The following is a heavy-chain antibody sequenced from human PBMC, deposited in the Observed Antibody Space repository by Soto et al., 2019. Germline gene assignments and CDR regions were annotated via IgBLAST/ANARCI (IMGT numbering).Heavy chain of an antibody. J-gene: IGHJ4*02. Sequence: SATLSLTCSVSGGSISGSYWSWIRQSPGKGLEWLGYVYYTGSTNYSPSLRSRVSISVDTSKNEFSLRLSSVTAADTAVYFCARSVAVPGAHIDYWGQGTRVTVSS. CDR1: GGSISGSY. D-gene: IGHD6-19*01. V-gene: IGHV4-59*01. CDR2: VYYTGST. CDR3: ARSVAVPGAHIDY.